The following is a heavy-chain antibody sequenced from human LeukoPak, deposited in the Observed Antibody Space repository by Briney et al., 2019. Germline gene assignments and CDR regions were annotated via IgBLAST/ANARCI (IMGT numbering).Heavy chain of an antibody. CDR2: IYYSGST. J-gene: IGHJ6*02. V-gene: IGHV4-61*01. CDR1: GGSVSSGSYY. CDR3: ARDRVVVPAAYYYGMDV. D-gene: IGHD2-2*01. Sequence: SETLSLTCTVSGGSVSSGSYYWSWIRQPPGKGLEWLGYIYYSGSTNYNPSLKSRVSISVDTSKNQFSLKLSSVPAADTAVYYCARDRVVVPAAYYYGMDVWGQGTTVTVSS.